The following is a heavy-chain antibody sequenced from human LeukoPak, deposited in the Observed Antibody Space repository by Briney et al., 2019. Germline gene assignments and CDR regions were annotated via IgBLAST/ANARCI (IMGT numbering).Heavy chain of an antibody. CDR1: GYRFAAYW. Sequence: GDSLKISCKGSGYRFAAYWIGWVRQMPGKGLEWMGIVYPGDSDTRYSPSFQGQVTISADKSINTAYLQLNRLKASDTAMYYCARLLNEALFGIWGQGTLVTVSS. D-gene: IGHD3-16*01. J-gene: IGHJ4*02. CDR3: ARLLNEALFGI. V-gene: IGHV5-51*01. CDR2: VYPGDSDT.